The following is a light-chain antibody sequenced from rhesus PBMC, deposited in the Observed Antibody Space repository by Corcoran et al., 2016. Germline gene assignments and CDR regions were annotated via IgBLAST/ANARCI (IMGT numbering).Light chain of an antibody. CDR3: QQYYSSPLT. J-gene: IGKJ4*01. CDR1: QSLLYSSNSKTY. V-gene: IGKV4-1*01. CDR2: WAS. Sequence: DIVMTQSPDSLAVSLGERVTINCKSSQSLLYSSNSKTYLAWYQKKPGQVPKLLISWASTRESGVPNRFSGSGSWTDCTLTISGLQAEDVAVYYCQQYYSSPLTFGGGSKVEIK.